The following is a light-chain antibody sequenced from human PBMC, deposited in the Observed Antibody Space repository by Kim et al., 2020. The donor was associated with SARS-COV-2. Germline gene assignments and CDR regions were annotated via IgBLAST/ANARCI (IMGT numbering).Light chain of an antibody. CDR1: QDIRND. V-gene: IGKV1-17*01. CDR3: LQHSTYPLT. CDR2: GAS. J-gene: IGKJ5*01. Sequence: DIQMTQSPSSLSASVGDRVTITCRASQDIRNDLGWYQQNPGRAPKRLIYGASSLQSGVPSRFSGSGSGTEFTLTISSVQPGDFATYFCLQHSTYPLTFGQGTRLEIK.